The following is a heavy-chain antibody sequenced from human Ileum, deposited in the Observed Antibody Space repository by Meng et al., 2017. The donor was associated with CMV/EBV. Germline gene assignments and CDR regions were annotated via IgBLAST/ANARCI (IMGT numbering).Heavy chain of an antibody. J-gene: IGHJ4*02. D-gene: IGHD1-14*01. V-gene: IGHV3-15*01. CDR3: TTAYGRGTGDY. Sequence: VELVELGGGSVKAARSLTLSCVTSGFPFSNVWMSWVRKAPGKGLEWVGSIKRKSDGGTADFAAPVKGRFTISRDDSKTLLYLKMNSLRSEDTAVYYCTTAYGRGTGDYWGQGTLVTVSS. CDR2: IKRKSDGGTA. CDR1: GFPFSNVW.